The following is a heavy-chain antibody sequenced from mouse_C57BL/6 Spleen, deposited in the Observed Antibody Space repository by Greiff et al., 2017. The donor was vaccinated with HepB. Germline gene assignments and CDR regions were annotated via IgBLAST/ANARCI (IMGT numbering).Heavy chain of an antibody. CDR1: GFTFSDYG. CDR3: ARGYYYGSSLAWFAY. CDR2: ISSGSSTI. D-gene: IGHD1-1*01. J-gene: IGHJ3*01. Sequence: EVQLVESGGGLVKPGGSLKLSCAASGFTFSDYGMHWVRQAPEKGLEWVAYISSGSSTIYYADTVKGRFTISSDNAKNTLFLQMTSLRSEDTAMYYCARGYYYGSSLAWFAYWGQGTLVTVSA. V-gene: IGHV5-17*01.